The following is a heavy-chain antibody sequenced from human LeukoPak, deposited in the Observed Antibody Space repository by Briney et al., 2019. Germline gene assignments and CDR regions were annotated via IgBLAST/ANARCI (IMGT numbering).Heavy chain of an antibody. CDR3: ARGLDEYSYAYYYYYMDV. CDR2: MNPNSGNT. J-gene: IGHJ6*03. CDR1: GYTFTSYD. D-gene: IGHD5-18*01. Sequence: ASVKVSCKASGYTFTSYDINWVRQAPGQGLEWMGWMNPNSGNTGYAQKFQGRVTMTRNTSISTAYVELSSLRSEATAVYYCARGLDEYSYAYYYYYMDVWGKGTTVTISS. V-gene: IGHV1-8*01.